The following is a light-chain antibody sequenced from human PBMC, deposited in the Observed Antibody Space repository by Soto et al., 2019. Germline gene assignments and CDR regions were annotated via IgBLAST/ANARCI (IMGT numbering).Light chain of an antibody. CDR3: QQRSNWPPYN. CDR1: QSVSSY. CDR2: DAS. J-gene: IGKJ2*01. Sequence: EIVLTQSPATLSLSPGERATLSCRASQSVSSYLAWYQQKPGQAPRLLIYDASNRATGIPARFSGSGSGTDFTLTISSLEPEDFAVYYCQQRSNWPPYNFGQGTKLESK. V-gene: IGKV3-11*01.